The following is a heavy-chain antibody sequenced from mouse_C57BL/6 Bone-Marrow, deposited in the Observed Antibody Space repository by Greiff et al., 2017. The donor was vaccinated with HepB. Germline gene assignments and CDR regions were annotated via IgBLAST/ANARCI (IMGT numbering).Heavy chain of an antibody. J-gene: IGHJ3*01. Sequence: EVKVVESGEGLVKPGGSLKLSCAASGFTFSSYAMSWVRQTPEKRLEWVAYISSGGDYIYYADTVKGRFTISRDNARNTLYLQMSSLKSEDTAMYYCTRDHYDYDVAYWGQGTLVTVSA. CDR3: TRDHYDYDVAY. CDR1: GFTFSSYA. CDR2: ISSGGDYI. D-gene: IGHD2-4*01. V-gene: IGHV5-9-1*02.